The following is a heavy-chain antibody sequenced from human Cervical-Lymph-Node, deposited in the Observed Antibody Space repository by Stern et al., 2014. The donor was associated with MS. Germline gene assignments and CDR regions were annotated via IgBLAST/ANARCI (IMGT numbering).Heavy chain of an antibody. Sequence: EVHLVESGGGLVQPGGSLRLSCAASGFNFSSYWMPWVRQFPEKGLFWVSQINRDGSDTSYADSVKGRFSIARDNIRNMLYLRMTSLRAEDTAVYYCARGVGDYWGQGARVTVSS. CDR2: INRDGSDT. D-gene: IGHD3-16*01. CDR3: ARGVGDY. J-gene: IGHJ4*02. CDR1: GFNFSSYW. V-gene: IGHV3-74*02.